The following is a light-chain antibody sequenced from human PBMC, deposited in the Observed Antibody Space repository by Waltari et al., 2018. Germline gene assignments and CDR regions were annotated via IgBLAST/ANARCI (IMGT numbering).Light chain of an antibody. J-gene: IGLJ3*02. CDR3: QTWGHGTWV. CDR2: VNSDGSH. Sequence: QLVLTQSPSASASLGASVKLTCTLSSGHSSNVIAWLQQQPEKGPRYLMKVNSDGSHSKGDKIPDRFSGSSSGAEHYLTISSRQSEDEADYYCQTWGHGTWVFGGGTKLTVL. V-gene: IGLV4-69*01. CDR1: SGHSSNV.